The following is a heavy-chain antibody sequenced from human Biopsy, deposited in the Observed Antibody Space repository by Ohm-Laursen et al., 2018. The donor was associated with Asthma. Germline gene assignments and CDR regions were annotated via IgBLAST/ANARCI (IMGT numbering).Heavy chain of an antibody. Sequence: SLRLSCTASGFTFSSYSMNWVRQAPGKGLEWVSYISSSSSTIYYADSVKGRFTISRDTAKNSLYLQMNSLRDEDTAVYYCARMITIFGVVSRGMDVWGQGTTVTVSS. V-gene: IGHV3-48*02. CDR2: ISSSSSTI. CDR1: GFTFSSYS. CDR3: ARMITIFGVVSRGMDV. J-gene: IGHJ6*02. D-gene: IGHD3-3*01.